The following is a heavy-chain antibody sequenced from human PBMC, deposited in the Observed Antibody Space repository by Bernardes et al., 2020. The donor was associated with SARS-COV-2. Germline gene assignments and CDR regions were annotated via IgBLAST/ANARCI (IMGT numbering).Heavy chain of an antibody. CDR3: RTNWASKGFFGLPDH. D-gene: IGHD7-27*01. J-gene: IGHJ4*02. Sequence: GGSLRLSRVGSGFTFSSYGMSWVRQGPGKGLEWVSVISGSADSTDYADSVKGRFTISRDNSKNTLHLQMSSLRAEDTAVYYCRTNWASKGFFGLPDHWGQGTLVTVSS. CDR1: GFTFSSYG. V-gene: IGHV3-23*01. CDR2: ISGSADST.